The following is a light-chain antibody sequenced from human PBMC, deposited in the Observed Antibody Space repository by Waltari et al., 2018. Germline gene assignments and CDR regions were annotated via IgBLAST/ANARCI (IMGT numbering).Light chain of an antibody. CDR2: GAS. V-gene: IGKV3-15*01. CDR3: RQYDNWRGT. J-gene: IGKJ1*01. Sequence: EIVMTQSPAPLSVFPGDRATLSCRASQSMRSNLAWYQHTPGHATRLLIYGASTRATGIPARCSGSESGTEFTRTISGLQSEDFADYCCRQYDNWRGTSGQGTKVAIE. CDR1: QSMRSN.